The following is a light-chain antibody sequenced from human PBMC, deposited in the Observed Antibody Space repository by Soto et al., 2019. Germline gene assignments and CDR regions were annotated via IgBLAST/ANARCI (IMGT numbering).Light chain of an antibody. CDR2: EDT. CDR3: CSYAGSGTFV. Sequence: QSVLTQPASVSGSPGQSITISCTGTSSDVGSYDLVSWYQQPPGKAPKLMIYEDTKRPSGISTRFSGSKSGNAAFLTISGLQAEDEADYYCCSYAGSGTFVFGTGTKLTVL. CDR1: SSDVGSYDL. J-gene: IGLJ1*01. V-gene: IGLV2-23*01.